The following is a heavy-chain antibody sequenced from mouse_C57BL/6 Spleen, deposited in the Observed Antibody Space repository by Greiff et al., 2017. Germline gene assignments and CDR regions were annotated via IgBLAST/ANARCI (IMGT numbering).Heavy chain of an antibody. Sequence: QVQLQQSGAELARPGASVKLSCKASGYTFTSYGISWVKQRTGQGLEWIGEIYPGSGNTYYNEKFKGKATLTADKSSSTAYMELRSLTSEDSAVYFCAREGYYGSSTGFYAMDYWGQGTSVTVSS. D-gene: IGHD1-1*01. CDR1: GYTFTSYG. V-gene: IGHV1-81*01. CDR2: IYPGSGNT. J-gene: IGHJ4*01. CDR3: AREGYYGSSTGFYAMDY.